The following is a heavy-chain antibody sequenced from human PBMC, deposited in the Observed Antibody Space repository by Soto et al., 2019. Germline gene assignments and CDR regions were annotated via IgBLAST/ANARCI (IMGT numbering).Heavy chain of an antibody. V-gene: IGHV5-51*01. D-gene: IGHD3-22*01. Sequence: GESLKISSKGSGYSFTSYWIGWVRQMPGKGLEWMGIIYPGDSDTRYSPSFQGQVTISADNSISTAYLQWSSLKASDTAMYYCARARQYYYDSSGADYWGQGTLVTVSS. CDR3: ARARQYYYDSSGADY. CDR2: IYPGDSDT. CDR1: GYSFTSYW. J-gene: IGHJ4*02.